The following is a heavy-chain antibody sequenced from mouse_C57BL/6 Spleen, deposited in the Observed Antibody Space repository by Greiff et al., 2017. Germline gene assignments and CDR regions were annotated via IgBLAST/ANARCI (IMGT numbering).Heavy chain of an antibody. Sequence: QVTLKVCGPGILQPSQTLSLTCSFSGFSLSTFGMGVGWIRQPSGKGLEWLAHIWWDDDKYYNPALKSRLTISKDTSKTPVFLKLANVDTADTATYDCARRGHYAMDYWGQGTSGTVAS. V-gene: IGHV8-8*01. CDR2: IWWDDDK. CDR1: GFSLSTFGMG. J-gene: IGHJ4*01. CDR3: ARRGHYAMDY.